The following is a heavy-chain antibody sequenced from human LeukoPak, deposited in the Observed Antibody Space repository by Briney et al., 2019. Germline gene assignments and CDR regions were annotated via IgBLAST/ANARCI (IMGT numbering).Heavy chain of an antibody. Sequence: SETLSLTCTVSGGSISSYYWSWIRQPPGKGLEWIGYIYYSGSTNYNPSLKSRVTISVDTSKNQFSLKLSSVTAADAAVYYCARTTEAHSWRTRYYDYYMDVWGKGTTVTVSS. CDR1: GGSISSYY. V-gene: IGHV4-59*01. CDR2: IYYSGST. D-gene: IGHD6-13*01. CDR3: ARTTEAHSWRTRYYDYYMDV. J-gene: IGHJ6*03.